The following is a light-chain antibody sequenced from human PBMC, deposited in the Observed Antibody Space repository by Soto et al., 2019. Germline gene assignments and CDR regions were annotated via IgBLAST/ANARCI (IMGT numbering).Light chain of an antibody. J-gene: IGKJ2*01. CDR3: QQSDTTPYT. V-gene: IGKV3D-15*01. CDR2: GAS. CDR1: QSVNIY. Sequence: EIVMTQSPATLSESPGERATLSCRASQSVNIYLAWYQQKPGQAPRLLIFGASYRATGIPARFSGSGSGTEFNLTISSLQPEDFATYYCQQSDTTPYTFGQGTKLEIK.